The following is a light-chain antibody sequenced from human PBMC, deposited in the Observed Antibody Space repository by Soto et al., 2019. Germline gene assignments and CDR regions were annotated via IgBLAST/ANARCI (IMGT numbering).Light chain of an antibody. Sequence: EIVLTQSPGTLSLSPGERATLSCRASQSLSSSLLVWYQQRPGQAPRLLLYGASNRAAVSPDGLCDSVSGTDFALTITRLQPEDVVVYYCHHYGTSHFTFGPGTKVDIK. CDR2: GAS. CDR3: HHYGTSHFT. J-gene: IGKJ3*01. CDR1: QSLSSSL. V-gene: IGKV3-20*01.